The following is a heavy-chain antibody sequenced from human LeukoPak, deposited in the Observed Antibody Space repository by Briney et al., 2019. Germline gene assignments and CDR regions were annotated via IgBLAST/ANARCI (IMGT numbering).Heavy chain of an antibody. V-gene: IGHV3-21*01. CDR3: ARDGASMDV. J-gene: IGHJ6*03. D-gene: IGHD3-10*01. CDR1: GFTFSTYT. CDR2: ISGSSSFI. Sequence: PGESLRLSCSASGFTFSTYTMKWVRQAPGKGLEWVSSISGSSSFIYSADSVKGRFTISRDNAKNSLYLQMNSLRAEDTAVYYCARDGASMDVWGKGTTVTVSS.